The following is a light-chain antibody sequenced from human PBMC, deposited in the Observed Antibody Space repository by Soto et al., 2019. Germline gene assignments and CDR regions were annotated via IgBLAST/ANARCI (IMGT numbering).Light chain of an antibody. Sequence: EIVLTQSPGTLSLSPGERATLSCRASQSVSSSYLAWYQQKPGQAPRLLIYGASSRATGIPDRFSGSGAGTDDTLSISTLEPEDFLLYYCQQYRSSYRFTFGPGTKVDIK. CDR1: QSVSSSY. V-gene: IGKV3-20*01. CDR3: QQYRSSYRFT. CDR2: GAS. J-gene: IGKJ3*01.